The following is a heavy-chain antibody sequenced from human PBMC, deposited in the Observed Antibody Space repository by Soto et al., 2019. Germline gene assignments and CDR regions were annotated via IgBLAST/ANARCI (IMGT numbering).Heavy chain of an antibody. CDR3: ARHPGWHEHEARYTWNVSYYGRDV. V-gene: IGHV5-51*01. Sequence: DSLKVSCKGSGYSFTSYWIGWVRQMPGKGLEWMGIIYPGDSDTRYSPSFQGQVTISADKSISTAYLQWSSLKASDTAMYYCARHPGWHEHEARYTWNVSYYGRDVWGQGTTVTVSS. D-gene: IGHD1-20*01. CDR2: IYPGDSDT. CDR1: GYSFTSYW. J-gene: IGHJ6*02.